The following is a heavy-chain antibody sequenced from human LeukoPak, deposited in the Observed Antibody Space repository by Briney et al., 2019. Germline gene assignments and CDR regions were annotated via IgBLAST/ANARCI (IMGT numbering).Heavy chain of an antibody. D-gene: IGHD3-3*01. CDR2: ISAYNGNT. CDR1: GYTFTSYG. Sequence: ASVKVSCKASGYTFTSYGISWVRQAPGQGLERMGWISAYNGNTNYAQKLQGRVTMTTDTSTSTAYMELRSLRSDDTAVYYCARGGWYYDFWSGYSFDYWGQGTLVTVSS. J-gene: IGHJ4*02. CDR3: ARGGWYYDFWSGYSFDY. V-gene: IGHV1-18*01.